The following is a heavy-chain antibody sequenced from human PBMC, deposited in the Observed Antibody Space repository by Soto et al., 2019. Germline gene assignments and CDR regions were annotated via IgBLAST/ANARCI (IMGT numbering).Heavy chain of an antibody. J-gene: IGHJ5*02. CDR2: ISSSSSYI. CDR3: AGDRIMVAGYWDX. Sequence: GGSLRLSCAASGFTFSSYSMNWVRQAPGKGLEWVSSISSSSSYIYYADSVKVRFTISRDNAKNSLYLQMNSLRAEDTAVYYCAGDRIMVAGYWDXWGQGTLVTVSX. D-gene: IGHD2-15*01. V-gene: IGHV3-21*01. CDR1: GFTFSSYS.